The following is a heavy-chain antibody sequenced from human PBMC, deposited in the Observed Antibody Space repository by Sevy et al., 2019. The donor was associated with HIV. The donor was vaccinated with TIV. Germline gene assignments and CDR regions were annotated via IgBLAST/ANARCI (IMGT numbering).Heavy chain of an antibody. Sequence: GVSQRLSYAASGFSLSSYGMHWVRQAPGKGLECMSYIQYDGSNKDYADSVKGRFTISRDNYKNTLYLQMNSLRVEDTAVFYCVKEGGGEGGDHWGQGTLVTVSS. J-gene: IGHJ4*02. CDR1: GFSLSSYG. CDR2: IQYDGSNK. CDR3: VKEGGGEGGDH. V-gene: IGHV3-30*02. D-gene: IGHD2-21*01.